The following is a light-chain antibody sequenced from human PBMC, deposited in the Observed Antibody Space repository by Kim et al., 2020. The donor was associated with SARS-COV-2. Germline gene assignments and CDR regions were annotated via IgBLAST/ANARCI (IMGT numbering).Light chain of an antibody. Sequence: LSPGERATRSCRASQTVSSSYLAWYQQKPGRAPRLLVFGASTRATDIPDRFSGSGSGTDFTLTISGMEPEDFAVYYCQQYGSSPYTFGQGTKLEI. CDR2: GAS. CDR1: QTVSSSY. V-gene: IGKV3-20*01. CDR3: QQYGSSPYT. J-gene: IGKJ2*01.